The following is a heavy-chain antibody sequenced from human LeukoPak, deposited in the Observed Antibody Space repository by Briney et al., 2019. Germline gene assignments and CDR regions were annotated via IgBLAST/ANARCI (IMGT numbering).Heavy chain of an antibody. J-gene: IGHJ4*02. V-gene: IGHV3-9*01. CDR2: ISWNSGSI. Sequence: GRSLRLSCAASGFTFDDYAMRWVRQAPGKGLEWVSGISWNSGSIGYADSVKGRFTISRDNAKNSLYLQMNSLRAEDTALYYCAKDLIAMVRGAHFDYWGQGTLVTVSS. CDR1: GFTFDDYA. CDR3: AKDLIAMVRGAHFDY. D-gene: IGHD3-10*01.